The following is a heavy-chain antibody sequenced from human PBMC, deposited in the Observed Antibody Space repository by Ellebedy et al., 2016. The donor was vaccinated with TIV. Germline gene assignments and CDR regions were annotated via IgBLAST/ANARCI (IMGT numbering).Heavy chain of an antibody. CDR1: GGSISTNSFF. V-gene: IGHV4-39*07. CDR3: ARDPQGY. Sequence: MPSETLSLTCTVSGGSISTNSFFWGWIRQAPGKGLEWIGSIHTSGTTYYYPSLQSRVTISLDPSKNQFSLHVTSVTASDTAVYYCARDPQGYWGQGTLVTVSS. J-gene: IGHJ4*02. CDR2: IHTSGTT.